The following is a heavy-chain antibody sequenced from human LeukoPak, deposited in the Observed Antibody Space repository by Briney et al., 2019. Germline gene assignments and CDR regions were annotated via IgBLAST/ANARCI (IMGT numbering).Heavy chain of an antibody. CDR3: ASTNDYSKRLAPHY. Sequence: GASVKVSCKASGGTFSSYAIRWVRQAPGQGLEWMGGIIPIFGTANYAQKFQGRVTITADESTSTAYMELSSLRSEDTAVYYCASTNDYSKRLAPHYWGQGTLVTVSS. CDR2: IIPIFGTA. CDR1: GGTFSSYA. J-gene: IGHJ4*02. D-gene: IGHD4-11*01. V-gene: IGHV1-69*13.